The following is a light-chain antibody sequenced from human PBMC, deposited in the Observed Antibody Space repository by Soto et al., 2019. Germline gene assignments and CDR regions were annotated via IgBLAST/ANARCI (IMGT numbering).Light chain of an antibody. CDR2: AAS. V-gene: IGKV1-39*01. Sequence: DTQMTQSPSSLSASVGARVTLTCRASQNSSDYLNWYLQKPGKAPKLLIYAASTLQSGVPSRFRGSGSGTDFSLTISSLQPEDVATYYCQQTYTSPYTFGQGTKLEIK. CDR1: QNSSDY. CDR3: QQTYTSPYT. J-gene: IGKJ2*01.